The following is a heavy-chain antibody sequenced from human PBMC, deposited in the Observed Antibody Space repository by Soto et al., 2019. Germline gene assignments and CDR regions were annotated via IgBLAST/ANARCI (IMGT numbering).Heavy chain of an antibody. CDR2: VNPYDGNT. CDR1: RYTFTSFG. J-gene: IGHJ4*02. Sequence: QVQLVQSGPEVRKPGTSVKVSCKASRYTFTSFGMSWVRQAPGRGLEWMGWVNPYDGNTDTARIFQDRFSMTTDTSTNTAYMELRSLTSDDTAIYYCARGSRAIATVTLIDYWGPGTLVTVSS. D-gene: IGHD4-17*01. CDR3: ARGSRAIATVTLIDY. V-gene: IGHV1-18*01.